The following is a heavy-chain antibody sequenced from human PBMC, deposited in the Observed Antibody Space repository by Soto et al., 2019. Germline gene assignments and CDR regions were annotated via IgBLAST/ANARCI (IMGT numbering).Heavy chain of an antibody. CDR1: GYNFKTYW. Sequence: LGESLKISCRGFGYNFKTYWIAWVRQMPGQGLEWMGIIYPGDSDTTYSPSFQGQVTISVDKTISTAYLQLSSLKASDTAMYYCXRQQRYMATINNDAFDIWGQGTMVTVSS. J-gene: IGHJ3*02. CDR2: IYPGDSDT. D-gene: IGHD3-16*02. V-gene: IGHV5-51*01. CDR3: XRQQRYMATINNDAFDI.